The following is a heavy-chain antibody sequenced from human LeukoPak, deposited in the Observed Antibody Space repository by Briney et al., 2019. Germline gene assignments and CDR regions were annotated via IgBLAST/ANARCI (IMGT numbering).Heavy chain of an antibody. D-gene: IGHD1-26*01. Sequence: PGGSLRLSCEVSGFTFSSYDMHWVRQATGKSLEWVSGIYSAGDTYYLGSVKGRFTISRENAKNSLYLQMNSLRAGDTAVYYCARGIVGARGFDYWGQGTLVTVSS. V-gene: IGHV3-13*01. J-gene: IGHJ4*02. CDR3: ARGIVGARGFDY. CDR1: GFTFSSYD. CDR2: IYSAGDT.